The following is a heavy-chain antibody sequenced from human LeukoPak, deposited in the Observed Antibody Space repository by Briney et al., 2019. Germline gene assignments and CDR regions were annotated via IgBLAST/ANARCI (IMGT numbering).Heavy chain of an antibody. V-gene: IGHV3-48*03. CDR2: ISSSGSTI. J-gene: IGHJ5*02. CDR1: GFTFSSYE. D-gene: IGHD1-26*01. Sequence: GGSLRLSCAASGFTFSSYEMNWVRQAPGTGLEWVSYISSSGSTIYYADSVKGRFTISRDNAKNSLYLQLNSLRAEDTAVYYCARSLVVGATYPYHWGQGTLVTVSS. CDR3: ARSLVVGATYPYH.